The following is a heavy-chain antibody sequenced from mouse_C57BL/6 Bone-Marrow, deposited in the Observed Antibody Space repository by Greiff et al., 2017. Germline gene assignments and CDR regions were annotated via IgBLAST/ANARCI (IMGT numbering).Heavy chain of an antibody. Sequence: QVQLKESGPGLVQPSQSLSITCTVSGFSLTSYGVHWVRQSPGKGLEWLGVIWSGGSTDYNAAFISRLSISKDNSKSQVFFKMNSLQADDTAIYYCARKMYYGSSNYYAMDYWGQGTSVTVSS. CDR3: ARKMYYGSSNYYAMDY. CDR1: GFSLTSYG. CDR2: IWSGGST. J-gene: IGHJ4*01. V-gene: IGHV2-2*01. D-gene: IGHD1-1*01.